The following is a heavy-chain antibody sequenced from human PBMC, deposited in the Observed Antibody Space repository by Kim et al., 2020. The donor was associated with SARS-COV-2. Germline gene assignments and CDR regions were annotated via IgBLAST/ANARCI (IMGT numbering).Heavy chain of an antibody. J-gene: IGHJ4*02. Sequence: YYADSVKGRFTISRDNAKNSLYLQMNSLRDEDTAVYYCASIVVVPYDFDYWGQGTLVTVSS. CDR3: ASIVVVPYDFDY. D-gene: IGHD2-2*01. V-gene: IGHV3-48*02.